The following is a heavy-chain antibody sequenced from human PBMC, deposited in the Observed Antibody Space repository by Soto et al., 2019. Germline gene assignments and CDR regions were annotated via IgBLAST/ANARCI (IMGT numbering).Heavy chain of an antibody. J-gene: IGHJ3*02. D-gene: IGHD3-10*01. V-gene: IGHV5-51*01. CDR3: ARTIAGTDAFDI. CDR2: IYPGDSDT. CDR1: GYNFTSYW. Sequence: PVESLKISCKVSGYNFTSYWIGCVRQMPGKGLEWMGIIYPGDSDTRYSPSFQGQVTISADKSISTAYLQWSSLKASDTAMYYCARTIAGTDAFDIWGQGTMVTVSS.